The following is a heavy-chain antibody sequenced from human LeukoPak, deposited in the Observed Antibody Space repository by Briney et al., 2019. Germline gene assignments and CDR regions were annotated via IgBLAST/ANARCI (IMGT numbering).Heavy chain of an antibody. Sequence: SETLSLTCTVSGGSISSYYWSWIRQPPGKGLEWIGYIYYSGSTNYNPSLKGLVTISVDTSKNQFSLKLSSVTAADTAVYYCARVVGGETDYWGQGTLVTVSS. V-gene: IGHV4-59*01. CDR2: IYYSGST. D-gene: IGHD4-23*01. CDR1: GGSISSYY. CDR3: ARVVGGETDY. J-gene: IGHJ4*02.